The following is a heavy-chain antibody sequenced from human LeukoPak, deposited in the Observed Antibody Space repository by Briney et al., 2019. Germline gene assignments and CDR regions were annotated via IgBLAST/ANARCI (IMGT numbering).Heavy chain of an antibody. V-gene: IGHV3-48*03. CDR1: GFTYSDYE. CDR2: ISSEGSNEGTVI. D-gene: IGHD2-8*02. Sequence: GGSLRLSCAGSGFTYSDYEMAWVRQGPGTGLEWIAYISSEGSNEGTVIKYADSVKGRFTISRDDAKRSVCLQMNRLGAEDTAVYFCAGGPQYTGSYPYWGQGTLVTVSS. J-gene: IGHJ4*02. CDR3: AGGPQYTGSYPY.